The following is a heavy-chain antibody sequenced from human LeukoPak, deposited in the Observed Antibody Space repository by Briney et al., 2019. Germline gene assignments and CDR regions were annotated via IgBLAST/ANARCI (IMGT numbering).Heavy chain of an antibody. Sequence: GGSLRVSCAASAVTFSSYWMHWVRQAPGKGLVWVSRINPDGSSTHYADSVKGRFTISRDNVKNTLYLQMNSLRAEDTAVYYCATPGIRDQYDFDSWGQGTLVTVSS. CDR1: AVTFSSYW. D-gene: IGHD6-13*01. CDR3: ATPGIRDQYDFDS. J-gene: IGHJ4*02. V-gene: IGHV3-74*01. CDR2: INPDGSST.